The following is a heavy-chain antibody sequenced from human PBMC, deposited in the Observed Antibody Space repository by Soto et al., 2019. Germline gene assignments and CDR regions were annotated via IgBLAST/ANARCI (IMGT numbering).Heavy chain of an antibody. Sequence: EVQLVESGGGLVQPGGSLRLSCAASGFSFSTYSMNWVRQAPGKGLEWVSYISTRSYNIYYVDSVKGRFTISRDNAKNSLYLQLNSLRDEDTDVYYSATGGSSSDNGMDVWGQGTTVTVSS. V-gene: IGHV3-48*02. D-gene: IGHD6-6*01. CDR2: ISTRSYNI. J-gene: IGHJ6*02. CDR3: ATGGSSSDNGMDV. CDR1: GFSFSTYS.